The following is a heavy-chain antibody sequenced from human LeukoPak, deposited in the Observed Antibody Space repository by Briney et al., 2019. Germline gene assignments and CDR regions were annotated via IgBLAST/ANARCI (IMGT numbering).Heavy chain of an antibody. Sequence: GASVKVSCKASGYTFTSYYMHWVRQAPGQGLEWMGIINPSGGSTSYAQKFQGRVTMTRDMSTSTVCMELSSLRSEDTAVYYCARVTGGAYDSSGYYLENYYFDYWGQGTLVTVSS. CDR2: INPSGGST. J-gene: IGHJ4*02. D-gene: IGHD3-22*01. V-gene: IGHV1-46*01. CDR3: ARVTGGAYDSSGYYLENYYFDY. CDR1: GYTFTSYY.